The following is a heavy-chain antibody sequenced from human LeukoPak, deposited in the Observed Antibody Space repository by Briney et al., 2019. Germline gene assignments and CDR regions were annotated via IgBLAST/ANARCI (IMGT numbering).Heavy chain of an antibody. CDR3: ESYYYYYGMAV. CDR1: GGTFSGYS. J-gene: IGHJ6*02. V-gene: IGHV4-34*01. Sequence: SETLPLTCAVYGGTFSGYSWSWIRQPPGKGLEWIGEINHSGSTNYNPSLKSRVTISVDTSKNQFSLRLSSVTAADTAVYYCESYYYYYGMAVWGQGTTVTVSS. CDR2: INHSGST.